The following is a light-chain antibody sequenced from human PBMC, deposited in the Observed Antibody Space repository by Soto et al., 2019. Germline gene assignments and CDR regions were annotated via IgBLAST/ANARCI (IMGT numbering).Light chain of an antibody. CDR3: QSHDSTNVV. CDR1: GGSIATNY. J-gene: IGLJ2*01. CDR2: EDD. Sequence: NFMLTQPHSVSESPGKTVTISCTGSGGSIATNYVQWHQQRPGSAPTTVIYEDDKRPSGVPDRFSGSSDRSSNSASLIISGLKNEDEADYYCQSHDSTNVVFGRGTKLTVL. V-gene: IGLV6-57*02.